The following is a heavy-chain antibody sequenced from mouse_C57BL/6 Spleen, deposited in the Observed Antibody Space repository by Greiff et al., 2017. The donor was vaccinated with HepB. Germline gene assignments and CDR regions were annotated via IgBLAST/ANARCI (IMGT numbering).Heavy chain of an antibody. CDR1: GFTFSSYG. Sequence: DVKLVESGGDLVKPGGSLKLSCAASGFTFSSYGMSWVRQTPDKRLEWVATISSGGSYTYYPDSVKGRFTISRDNAKNTLYLQMSSLKSEDTAMYYCARQEDYYGSNPHYYAMDYWGQGTSVTVSS. D-gene: IGHD1-1*01. CDR3: ARQEDYYGSNPHYYAMDY. J-gene: IGHJ4*01. V-gene: IGHV5-6*02. CDR2: ISSGGSYT.